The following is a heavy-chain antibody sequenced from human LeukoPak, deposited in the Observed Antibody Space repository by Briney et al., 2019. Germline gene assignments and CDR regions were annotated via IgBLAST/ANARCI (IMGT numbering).Heavy chain of an antibody. CDR1: GFTFSNHW. CDR2: MNQEGSEI. J-gene: IGHJ4*02. D-gene: IGHD3-16*02. CDR3: VRRYMATSAEDFDY. V-gene: IGHV3-7*01. Sequence: GGSLRLSCAASGFTFSNHWMTWVRQAPGKGLEWVANMNQEGSEIYYVDSVRGRFIISRDNAKKSLYLQMNTLRAEDTAVYYCVRRYMATSAEDFDYWGQGTLVTVSS.